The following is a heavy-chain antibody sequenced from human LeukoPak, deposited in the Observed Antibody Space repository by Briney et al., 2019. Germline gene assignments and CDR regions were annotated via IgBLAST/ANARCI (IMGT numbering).Heavy chain of an antibody. CDR2: IKSDGSST. CDR3: ERGFGDY. J-gene: IGHJ4*02. D-gene: IGHD3-16*01. CDR1: GFTFSSYW. V-gene: IGHV3-74*01. Sequence: GGSLSPSCAASGFTFSSYWMHWVRQAPGKGLVWVSRIKSDGSSTSYADSVKGRFTISRDNAKNTLYLQMNSLRAEDTAVYYCERGFGDYWGQGTLVTVSS.